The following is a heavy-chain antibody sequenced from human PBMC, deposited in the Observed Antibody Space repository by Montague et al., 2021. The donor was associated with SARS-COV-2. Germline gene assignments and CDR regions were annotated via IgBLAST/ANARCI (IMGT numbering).Heavy chain of an antibody. CDR3: AREGSYYDSSGYYQDWWFDP. Sequence: SLRLSCAASGFTFSNYWMHWVRQAPGKGLVWVSRVNSYGSNTNYADSVKGRFAISRDNAKNTLYLQMNSLRAEDTAVYYCAREGSYYDSSGYYQDWWFDPWGQGILVTVSS. D-gene: IGHD3-22*01. CDR1: GFTFSNYW. V-gene: IGHV3-74*01. CDR2: VNSYGSNT. J-gene: IGHJ5*02.